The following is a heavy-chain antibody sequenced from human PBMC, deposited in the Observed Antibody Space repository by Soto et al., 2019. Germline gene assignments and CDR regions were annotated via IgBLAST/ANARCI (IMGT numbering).Heavy chain of an antibody. CDR3: AKGCSGGSYDWFDP. V-gene: IGHV3-23*01. Sequence: GGSRNLSCAASGLTFSSYAMSWLRHAPGKGLEWVSAISGSGGSTYYADSVKGRFTISRDNSKNTLYLQMNSLRAEDTAVYYCAKGCSGGSYDWFDPWGQGTLVTVSS. J-gene: IGHJ5*02. CDR2: ISGSGGST. CDR1: GLTFSSYA. D-gene: IGHD2-15*01.